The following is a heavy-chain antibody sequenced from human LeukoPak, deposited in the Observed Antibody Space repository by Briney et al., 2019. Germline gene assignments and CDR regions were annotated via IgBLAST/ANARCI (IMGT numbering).Heavy chain of an antibody. Sequence: GGSLRLSCAASGFTVSSNSMAWVRQTPGRGLEWASILYTGGGANYADSVKGRFTISRDNSRNTLFLQMDSLRAEDTAVYYCARRDTTGWFHHFDYWGQGTLVTVSS. D-gene: IGHD6-19*01. V-gene: IGHV3-53*01. CDR3: ARRDTTGWFHHFDY. CDR1: GFTVSSNS. CDR2: LYTGGGA. J-gene: IGHJ4*02.